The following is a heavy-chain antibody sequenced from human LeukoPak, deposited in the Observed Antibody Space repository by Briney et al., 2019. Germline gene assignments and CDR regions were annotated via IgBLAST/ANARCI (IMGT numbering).Heavy chain of an antibody. CDR2: IYYSGST. J-gene: IGHJ4*02. Sequence: PSETLSLTCTVSGGSISDYYWTWIRQPPGEGLEWIGYIYYSGSTNYNPSLKSRVTISVDTSKNQFSLKLSSVTAADTAVYYCARHYYDSSGYSSFDYWGQGTLVTVSS. CDR3: ARHYYDSSGYSSFDY. V-gene: IGHV4-59*08. CDR1: GGSISDYY. D-gene: IGHD3-22*01.